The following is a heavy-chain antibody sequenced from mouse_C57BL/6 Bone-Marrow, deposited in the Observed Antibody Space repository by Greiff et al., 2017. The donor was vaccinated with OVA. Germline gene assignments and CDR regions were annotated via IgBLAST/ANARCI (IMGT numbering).Heavy chain of an antibody. V-gene: IGHV1-50*01. Sequence: QVQLQQPGAELVKPGASVKLSCKASGYTFTSYWMQWVKQRPGQGLEWIGEIDPSDSYTNYNQKFKGKATLTVDTSSSTAYMQLSSLTSEDSAVYYCARTGTFDYWGHGTTLTVSS. J-gene: IGHJ2*01. CDR2: IDPSDSYT. D-gene: IGHD4-1*01. CDR1: GYTFTSYW. CDR3: ARTGTFDY.